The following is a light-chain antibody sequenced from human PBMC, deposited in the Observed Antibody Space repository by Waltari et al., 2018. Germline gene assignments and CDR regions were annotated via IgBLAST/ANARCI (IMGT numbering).Light chain of an antibody. CDR3: SSQSSNDVVL. V-gene: IGLV2-14*01. CDR1: SNDVGGYNS. J-gene: IGLJ2*01. CDR2: DVS. Sequence: QSALTQPASVSGSPGQSVTIFCAGTSNDVGGYNSVSWYQEHPGQAPIVIIYDVSDLPSGVSARFSGSKSGNTASLTISGLQAEDEADYYCSSQSSNDVVLFGGGTKLTVL.